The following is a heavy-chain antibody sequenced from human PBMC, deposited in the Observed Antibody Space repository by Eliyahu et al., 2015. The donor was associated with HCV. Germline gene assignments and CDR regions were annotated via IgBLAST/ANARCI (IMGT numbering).Heavy chain of an antibody. J-gene: IGHJ5*02. V-gene: IGHV3-74*01. CDR1: GFTFSSYX. Sequence: EVQLVESGGGLVXPGGSXRLXXAASGFTFSSYXMHWVRQAPGKGLXXVSRINSDGSRTSYADSVXGRFTISRDNAKNTLYLQMNSLRAEDTAVYYCARGSNRGCDPWGQGTLVTVSS. CDR3: ARGSNRGCDP. D-gene: IGHD2/OR15-2a*01. CDR2: INSDGSRT.